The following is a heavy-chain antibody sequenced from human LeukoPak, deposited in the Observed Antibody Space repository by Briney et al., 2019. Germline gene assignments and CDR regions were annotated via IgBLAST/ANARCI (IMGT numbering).Heavy chain of an antibody. CDR1: GFTFSYYT. Sequence: PGGSLRLSCAASGFTFSYYTMYWVRQAPGKGLEWVSIIGISGGGIHYADSVKGRFTISRVNSKNTLYLQMNSLRAEDTAVYYCAIDPNWGVDYWGQGVLVTVSS. CDR2: IGISGGGI. V-gene: IGHV3-23*01. D-gene: IGHD7-27*01. CDR3: AIDPNWGVDY. J-gene: IGHJ4*02.